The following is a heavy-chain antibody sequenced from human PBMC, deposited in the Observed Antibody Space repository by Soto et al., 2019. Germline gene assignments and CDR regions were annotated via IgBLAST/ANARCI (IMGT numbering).Heavy chain of an antibody. D-gene: IGHD2-21*02. V-gene: IGHV3-7*03. J-gene: IGHJ6*02. CDR2: IKQDGSEK. CDR1: GFTFSSYW. CDR3: ARDVVVVTAIDWYYYGMDV. Sequence: GGSLRLSCAASGFTFSSYWMSWVRQAPGKGLEWVANIKQDGSEKYYVDSVKGRFTISRDNAKNSLYLQMNSLRAEDTAVYYCARDVVVVTAIDWYYYGMDVWGQGTTVTVS.